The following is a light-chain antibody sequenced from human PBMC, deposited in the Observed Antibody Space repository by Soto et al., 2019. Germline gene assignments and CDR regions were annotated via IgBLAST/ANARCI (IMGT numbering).Light chain of an antibody. Sequence: VLTQPPSGSGTPGQRVIISCSRSSSNIGSNSVNWYQHLPGTAPKLLIYINDQRPSGVPDRFSGSKSGTSASLAISGLQSEDEAYYYCASWDDSLLGVFGTGTKVTVL. CDR3: ASWDDSLLGV. J-gene: IGLJ1*01. V-gene: IGLV1-44*01. CDR2: IND. CDR1: SSNIGSNS.